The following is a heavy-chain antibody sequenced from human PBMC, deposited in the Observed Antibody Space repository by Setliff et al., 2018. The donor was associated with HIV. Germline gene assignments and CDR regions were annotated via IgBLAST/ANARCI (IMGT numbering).Heavy chain of an antibody. CDR2: IRYDGSSK. V-gene: IGHV3-30*02. D-gene: IGHD6-19*01. CDR3: AKDSARYSSGWYYFDY. Sequence: GGSLRLSCAASGFIFSSYGMHWVRQAPGKGLEWVAFIRYDGSSKYYADSVKGRFTISRDNSKNTLYLQMNSLRAEDTAVYYCAKDSARYSSGWYYFDYWGQGTLVTVSS. J-gene: IGHJ4*02. CDR1: GFIFSSYG.